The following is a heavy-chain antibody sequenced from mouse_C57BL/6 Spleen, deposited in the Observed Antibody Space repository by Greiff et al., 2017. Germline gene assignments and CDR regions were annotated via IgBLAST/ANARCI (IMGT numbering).Heavy chain of an antibody. D-gene: IGHD3-2*02. Sequence: VQLQQSGAELVRPGASVTLSCKASGYTFTDYEMHWVKQTPVHGLEWIGAIDPETGGTAYNQKFKGKAILTADKSSSTAYMELRSLTSEDSAVYYCTRWRGQLRLRGYYAMDYWGQGTSVTVSS. CDR3: TRWRGQLRLRGYYAMDY. CDR1: GYTFTDYE. V-gene: IGHV1-15*01. J-gene: IGHJ4*01. CDR2: IDPETGGT.